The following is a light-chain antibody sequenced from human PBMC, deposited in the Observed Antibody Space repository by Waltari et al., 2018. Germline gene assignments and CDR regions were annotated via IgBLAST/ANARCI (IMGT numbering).Light chain of an antibody. CDR2: EVT. CDR3: SSYAGSDTWRYV. V-gene: IGLV2-8*01. CDR1: SSDVGGYNY. J-gene: IGLJ1*01. Sequence: QSALTQPPSASGSPGQSVTISCTGTSSDVGGYNYVSWFQHHPGKAPNLMIYEVTTRPSGVPDRFSGSKSGNTASLTVSGLQAEDEADYYCSSYAGSDTWRYVFGTGTKVTVL.